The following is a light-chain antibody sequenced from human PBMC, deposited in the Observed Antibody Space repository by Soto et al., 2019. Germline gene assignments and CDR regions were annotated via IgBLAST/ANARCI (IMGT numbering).Light chain of an antibody. CDR1: QSISTN. CDR3: QQYNIWPWT. Sequence: EIVMTQSPATLSVSPGESATLSCRASQSISTNLAWYQQRPGQAPRLLIYGASTRATGIPVRFSGSGSGTEFPLTISSLQSEDFVVYHCQQYNIWPWTFGQGTKVEIK. J-gene: IGKJ1*01. V-gene: IGKV3-15*01. CDR2: GAS.